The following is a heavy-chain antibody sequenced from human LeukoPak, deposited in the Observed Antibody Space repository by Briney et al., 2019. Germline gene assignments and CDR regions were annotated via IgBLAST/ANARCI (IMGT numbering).Heavy chain of an antibody. Sequence: PGGSLRLSCAASGFTFSNYAMSWVRQAPGKGLEWVSAISGSGASTYYADSVKGRFTISRDNSKNTLYLQMNSLRAEDTAVYYCAKEHVAVVGMGYFDYWGQGTLVTVSS. CDR2: ISGSGAST. CDR1: GFTFSNYA. D-gene: IGHD6-19*01. J-gene: IGHJ4*02. V-gene: IGHV3-23*01. CDR3: AKEHVAVVGMGYFDY.